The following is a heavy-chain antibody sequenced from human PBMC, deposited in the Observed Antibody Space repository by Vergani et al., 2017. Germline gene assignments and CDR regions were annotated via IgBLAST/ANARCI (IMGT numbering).Heavy chain of an antibody. CDR1: GASINNDFYY. Sequence: QVQLQESGPGLVKPSQTLSLTCTVSGASINNDFYYWHWIRQPAGKGLEWIGRIYVSGITDYNSSLQSRVSMSVDTSKNQFSLTLTSVTAADTAVYYCARANKQLRPRAFDLWVQGTMVTVSS. CDR2: IYVSGIT. J-gene: IGHJ3*01. V-gene: IGHV4-61*02. D-gene: IGHD4-23*01. CDR3: ARANKQLRPRAFDL.